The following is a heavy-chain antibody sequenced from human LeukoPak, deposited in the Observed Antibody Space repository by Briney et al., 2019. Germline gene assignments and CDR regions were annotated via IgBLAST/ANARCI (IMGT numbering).Heavy chain of an antibody. J-gene: IGHJ4*02. CDR2: ISSSAGTI. D-gene: IGHD6-13*01. CDR1: GFTFSTYS. Sequence: GGSLRLSCAASGFTFSTYSMNWVRQAPGKGPEWVSYISSSAGTINYADSVKGRFTISRDSSKNTVYLQTNSLRDEDTAVYYCAKSPYRGGSSWTEFDYWGQGTLVTVSS. CDR3: AKSPYRGGSSWTEFDY. V-gene: IGHV3-48*02.